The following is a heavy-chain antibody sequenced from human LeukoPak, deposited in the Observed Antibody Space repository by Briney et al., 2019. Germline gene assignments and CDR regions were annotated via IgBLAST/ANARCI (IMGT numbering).Heavy chain of an antibody. J-gene: IGHJ4*02. Sequence: GGSLRLSCAASGFTFSSSAMSWVRPAPGKGLECVSAISGSGGSTYYADSVKGRFTISRDNSKNTLYLQMNSLRAEDTAVYYCALEVGASPFDYWGQGTLVTVSS. CDR3: ALEVGASPFDY. D-gene: IGHD1-26*01. CDR1: GFTFSSSA. CDR2: ISGSGGST. V-gene: IGHV3-23*01.